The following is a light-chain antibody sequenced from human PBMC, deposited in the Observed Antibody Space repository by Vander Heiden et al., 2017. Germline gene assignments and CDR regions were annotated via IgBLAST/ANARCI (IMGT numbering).Light chain of an antibody. CDR2: GAS. Sequence: EIVMTQSPATLSVSPGERATLSCRASQSVSSNLAWYQQKPGQAPRLLIYGASTRATGIPARFSGSGYGTEFTLTISSRQSEDFAVYYCQQEYDWPPRTFGQGTKVEIK. CDR1: QSVSSN. V-gene: IGKV3-15*01. CDR3: QQEYDWPPRT. J-gene: IGKJ1*01.